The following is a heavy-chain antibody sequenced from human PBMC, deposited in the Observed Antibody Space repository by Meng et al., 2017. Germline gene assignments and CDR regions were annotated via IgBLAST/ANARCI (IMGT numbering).Heavy chain of an antibody. J-gene: IGHJ5*02. V-gene: IGHV4-31*03. CDR2: IYYSGST. Sequence: HVHLRGPGPGLVKPSQTPSLTCTVSGGSISSGGYYWSWIRQHPGKGLEWIGYIYYSGSTYYNPSLKSRVTISVDTSKNQFSLKLSSVTAADTAVYYCARDLHYGSGSYNWFDPWGQGTLVTVSS. CDR1: GGSISSGGYY. CDR3: ARDLHYGSGSYNWFDP. D-gene: IGHD3-10*01.